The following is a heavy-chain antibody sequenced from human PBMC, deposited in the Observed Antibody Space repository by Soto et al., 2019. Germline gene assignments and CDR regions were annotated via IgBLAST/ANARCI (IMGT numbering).Heavy chain of an antibody. J-gene: IGHJ4*02. CDR3: ARDLGQQLFDY. D-gene: IGHD6-13*01. CDR1: GYTFTSYA. CDR2: ISAYNGNT. V-gene: IGHV1-18*01. Sequence: ASVKVSCKASGYTFTSYAIDWVRQAPGQGLEWMGWISAYNGNTKYAQKLQGRVTMTTDTSTSTAYMELRSLRSDDTAVYYCARDLGQQLFDYWGQGTLVTVSS.